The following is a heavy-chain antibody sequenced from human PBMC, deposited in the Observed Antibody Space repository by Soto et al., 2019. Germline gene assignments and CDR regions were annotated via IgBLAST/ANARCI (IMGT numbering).Heavy chain of an antibody. CDR2: IRSKAYGGTT. Sequence: NWGDYGRSRFRQKKRKGLEWVGFIRSKAYGGTTEYAASVKGRFTISRDDSKSIAYLQMNSLKTEDTAVYYCTSDVLGYCSGGSCYLSIYWGQGTLVTVSS. V-gene: IGHV3-49*03. CDR1: NWGDYG. CDR3: TSDVLGYCSGGSCYLSIY. J-gene: IGHJ4*02. D-gene: IGHD2-15*01.